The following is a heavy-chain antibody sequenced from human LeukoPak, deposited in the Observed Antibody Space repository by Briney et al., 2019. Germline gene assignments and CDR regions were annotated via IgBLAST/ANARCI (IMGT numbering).Heavy chain of an antibody. V-gene: IGHV3-30*04. J-gene: IGHJ4*02. CDR2: ISYDGSNK. CDR1: GLTFSGSG. CDR3: ARDPMVRGVIITHVY. Sequence: GGSLKLSCAASGLTFSGSGIHWVRQAPGKGLEWVAVISYDGSNKYYADSVKGRFTISGDNSKNTLYLQMNSLRAEDTAVYYCARDPMVRGVIITHVYWGQGTLVTVSS. D-gene: IGHD3-10*01.